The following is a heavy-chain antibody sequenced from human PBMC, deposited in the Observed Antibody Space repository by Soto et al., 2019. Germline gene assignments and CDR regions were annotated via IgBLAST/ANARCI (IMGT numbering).Heavy chain of an antibody. CDR2: IYYSGST. V-gene: IGHV4-31*03. CDR3: ARAGYYDSSGYYPFDY. CDR1: GGSISSGGYY. J-gene: IGHJ4*02. Sequence: TLSLTCTVSGGSISSGGYYWSWIRQHPGKGLEWIGYIYYSGSTYYNPSLKSRVTISVDTSKNQFSLKLSSVTAADTAVYYCARAGYYDSSGYYPFDYWGQGTLVTVSS. D-gene: IGHD3-22*01.